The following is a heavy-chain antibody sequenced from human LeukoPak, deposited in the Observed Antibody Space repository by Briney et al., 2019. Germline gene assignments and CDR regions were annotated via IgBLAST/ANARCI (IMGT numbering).Heavy chain of an antibody. CDR2: INLNSDGT. CDR1: GYTYTGYY. CDR3: ARVPDMSSYGLVSWFDP. V-gene: IGHV1-2*02. J-gene: IGHJ5*02. D-gene: IGHD5-18*01. Sequence: SSVTVSCKASGYTYTGYYMYSVRQDPGQELEWLRLINLNSDGTNYEQKFQGRVTMTRDTSISTAYMELSRLRSDDTAVYYCARVPDMSSYGLVSWFDPWGQGTLVTVS.